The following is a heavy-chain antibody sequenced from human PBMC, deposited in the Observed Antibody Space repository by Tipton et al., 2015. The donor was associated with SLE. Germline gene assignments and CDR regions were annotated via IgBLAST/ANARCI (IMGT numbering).Heavy chain of an antibody. Sequence: SLRLSCAASGFLFSSYEMIWVRQAPGKGLEWVSYISSPGGTNHYADSVKGRFTISRDNSKNTLYLQMNSLRAEDTAVYYCAKDMVATILGPFDYWGQGTLVTVSS. V-gene: IGHV3-48*03. CDR1: GFLFSSYE. CDR2: ISSPGGTN. J-gene: IGHJ4*02. CDR3: AKDMVATILGPFDY. D-gene: IGHD5-12*01.